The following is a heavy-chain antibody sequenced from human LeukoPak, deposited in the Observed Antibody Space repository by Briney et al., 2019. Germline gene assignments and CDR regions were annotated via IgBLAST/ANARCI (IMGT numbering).Heavy chain of an antibody. Sequence: GGSLRLSCAASGFTFSSYWMHWVRQAPGKGLVWVSRINSDGSSTSYADSVKGRFTISRDNAKNTLYLQMNSLRAEDTAVYYCARDYYDSSGYYLFVYWGQGTLVTVSS. D-gene: IGHD3-22*01. J-gene: IGHJ4*02. CDR2: INSDGSST. V-gene: IGHV3-74*01. CDR1: GFTFSSYW. CDR3: ARDYYDSSGYYLFVY.